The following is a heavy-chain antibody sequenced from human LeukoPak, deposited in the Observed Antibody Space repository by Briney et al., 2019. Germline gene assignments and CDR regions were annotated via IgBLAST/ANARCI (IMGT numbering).Heavy chain of an antibody. Sequence: SETLSLTCTVSGGSISSGGYYWSWIRQHPGKGLEWIGYIYYSGSTYYNPSLKSRVTISVDTSKNQFSLKLKSVTAADTAVYYCARNYCGDDCFAFDFWGQGTMVTVSS. CDR1: GGSISSGGYY. J-gene: IGHJ3*01. CDR3: ARNYCGDDCFAFDF. D-gene: IGHD2-21*02. V-gene: IGHV4-31*03. CDR2: IYYSGST.